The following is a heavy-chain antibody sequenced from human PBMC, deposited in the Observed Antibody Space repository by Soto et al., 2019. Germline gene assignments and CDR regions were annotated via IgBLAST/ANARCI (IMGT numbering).Heavy chain of an antibody. V-gene: IGHV4-39*01. CDR1: VGSISSSSYY. CDR3: LRVHQQYIWFDP. D-gene: IGHD2-2*01. J-gene: IGHJ5*02. Sequence: PSETLSLTCAVSVGSISSSSYYWGRLRQPPGKGLEWIGSIYYSGSTSYNASLKSRITISLDTSNNPFSLNLRSVTAADTAVYFCLRVHQQYIWFDPWGQGSLVTVSS. CDR2: IYYSGST.